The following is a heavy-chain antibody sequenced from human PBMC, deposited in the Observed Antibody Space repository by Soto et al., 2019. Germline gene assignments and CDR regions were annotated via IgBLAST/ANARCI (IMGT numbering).Heavy chain of an antibody. CDR1: GYTFTSYY. CDR2: INPSGGST. D-gene: IGHD3-10*01. CDR3: ARVAGSSKGYYYYYGMDV. V-gene: IGHV1-46*01. Sequence: GASVKVSCKASGYTFTSYYMHWARQAPGQGLEWMGIINPSGGSTSYAQKFQGRVTMTRDTSTSTVYMELSSLRSEDTAVYYCARVAGSSKGYYYYYGMDVWGQGTTVTVSS. J-gene: IGHJ6*02.